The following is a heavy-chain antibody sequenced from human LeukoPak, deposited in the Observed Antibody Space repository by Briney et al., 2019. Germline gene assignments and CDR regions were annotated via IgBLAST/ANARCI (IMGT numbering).Heavy chain of an antibody. CDR3: AKGVIVVVISGYYMDV. CDR2: ISGSGGST. CDR1: GFTFSSYA. J-gene: IGHJ6*03. Sequence: PGGSLRLSCAASGFTFSSYAMSWVRQAPGKGLEWVSAISGSGGSTYYADSVKGRFTISRDNSTNTLYLQMNSLRAEDTAVYYCAKGVIVVVISGYYMDVWGKGTTVTVSS. V-gene: IGHV3-23*01. D-gene: IGHD3-22*01.